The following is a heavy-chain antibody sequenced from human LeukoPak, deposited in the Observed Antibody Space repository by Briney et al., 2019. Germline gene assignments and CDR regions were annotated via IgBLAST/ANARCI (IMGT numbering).Heavy chain of an antibody. Sequence: GGSLRLSCAASGFTFSSYWMHWVRQAPGKGLVWVSRINSDGSSTSYADSVKGRFTISRDNAKNTLYLQMNSLRAGDTAVYYCARGIASAGTGYWGQGTLVTVYS. J-gene: IGHJ4*02. D-gene: IGHD6-13*01. CDR3: ARGIASAGTGY. CDR2: INSDGSST. CDR1: GFTFSSYW. V-gene: IGHV3-74*01.